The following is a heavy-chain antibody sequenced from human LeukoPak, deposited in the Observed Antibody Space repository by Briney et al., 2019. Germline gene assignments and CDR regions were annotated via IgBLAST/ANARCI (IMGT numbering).Heavy chain of an antibody. J-gene: IGHJ4*02. D-gene: IGHD3-9*01. V-gene: IGHV3-66*01. CDR2: LYSGDTT. CDR1: GFTVSSTY. Sequence: PGRSLRLSCAASGFTVSSTYMSWVRQAPGKGLEWVSALYSGDTTYYANSVKGRFTISRDNSKNMLYLQMNSLRAEDTAVYYCARRLLTGYYEFWGQGTLVTVSS. CDR3: ARRLLTGYYEF.